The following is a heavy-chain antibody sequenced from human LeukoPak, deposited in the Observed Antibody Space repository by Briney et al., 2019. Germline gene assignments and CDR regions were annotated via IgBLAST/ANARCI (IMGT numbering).Heavy chain of an antibody. D-gene: IGHD6-19*01. CDR3: ARVYSTGWYEDY. V-gene: IGHV1-18*01. J-gene: IGHJ4*02. CDR1: GYTFTSYG. Sequence: ASVKVSCKASGYTFTSYGINWVRQAPGQGLEWIGWISTYNGNTNYAQNLQGRVTMTTDTSTSTACMELRSLRSDDTAVYYCARVYSTGWYEDYWGQGTLVTVSS. CDR2: ISTYNGNT.